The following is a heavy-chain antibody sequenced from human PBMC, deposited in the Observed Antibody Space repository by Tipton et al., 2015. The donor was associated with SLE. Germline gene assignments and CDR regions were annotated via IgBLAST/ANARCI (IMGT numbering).Heavy chain of an antibody. Sequence: QSGAEVKKPGASVKVSCKASGYTFTGYGISWVRQAPGQGLEWMGWISAYNGNTNYAQKLQGRVTMTTDTSTSTAYMDLRSLRSDGRAVCCCARVTARVFVVVSFHSWGQEPLVPFP. V-gene: IGHV1-18*01. D-gene: IGHD3-3*01. J-gene: IGHJ4*02. CDR1: GYTFTGYG. CDR3: ARVTARVFVVVSFHS. CDR2: ISAYNGNT.